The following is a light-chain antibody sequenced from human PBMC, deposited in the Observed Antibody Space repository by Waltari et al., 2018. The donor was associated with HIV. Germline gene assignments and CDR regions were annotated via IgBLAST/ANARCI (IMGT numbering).Light chain of an antibody. CDR1: SGRIASNY. CDR3: QSFDGITAV. V-gene: IGLV6-57*02. J-gene: IGLJ3*02. Sequence: NLMLTQPHSVSESPGKTVTISCTGSSGRIASNYVQWYQQRPGSAPTTVIFEDNQRSSRVPDRFSGSIDSSSNSASLTISRLKTEDEADYYCQSFDGITAVFGGGTKLTVL. CDR2: EDN.